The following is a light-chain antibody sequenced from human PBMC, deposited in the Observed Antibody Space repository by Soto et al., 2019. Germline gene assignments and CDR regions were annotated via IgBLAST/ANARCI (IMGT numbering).Light chain of an antibody. CDR1: QTVTTDY. V-gene: IGKV3-20*01. CDR2: GTS. J-gene: IGKJ1*01. Sequence: VMFTQSPCTLSLPPEERATLSCPASQTVTTDYLSWYQQKPGQAPRLLIFGTSTRATGIPDRFSGRRSGTDFSLTISRLEPEDFAVYYCQHYGTSPTFGQGTKVDIK. CDR3: QHYGTSPT.